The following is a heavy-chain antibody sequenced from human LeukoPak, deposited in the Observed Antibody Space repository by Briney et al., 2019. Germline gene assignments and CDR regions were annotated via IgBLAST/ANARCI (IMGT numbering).Heavy chain of an antibody. CDR1: GGSISSSSYY. CDR2: IYYSGST. CDR3: AGHLRRFDY. J-gene: IGHJ4*02. Sequence: PSETLSLTCTVSGGSISSSSYYWGWIRQPPGKGLEWIGSIYYSGSTYYNPSLKSRVTISVDTSKNQFSLKLSSVTAADTAVYYCAGHLRRFDYWGQGTLVTVSS. V-gene: IGHV4-39*01.